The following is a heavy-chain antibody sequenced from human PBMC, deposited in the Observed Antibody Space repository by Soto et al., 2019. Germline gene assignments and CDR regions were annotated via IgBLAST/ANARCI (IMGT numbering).Heavy chain of an antibody. V-gene: IGHV4-59*01. CDR2: IYYSGST. CDR1: GGSISSYY. J-gene: IGHJ4*02. CDR3: ARVLAFGQWLVAPY. Sequence: SETLSLTCTVSGGSISSYYWSWIRQPPGKGLEWIGYIYYSGSTNYNPSLKSRVTISVDTSRNQFSLKLSSVTAADTAVYYCARVLAFGQWLVAPYWGQGTLVTVSS. D-gene: IGHD6-19*01.